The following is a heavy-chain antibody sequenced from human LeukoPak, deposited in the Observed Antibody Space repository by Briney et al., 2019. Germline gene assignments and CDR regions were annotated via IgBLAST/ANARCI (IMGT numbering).Heavy chain of an antibody. CDR1: GYTFTGYY. CDR3: ARDLGIVVVPAAMSYMDV. CDR2: INPNSGGT. Sequence: ASVKVSCKASGYTFTGYYTHWVRQAPGQGLEWMGWINPNSGGTNYAQKFQGRVTMTRDTSISTAYMELSRLRSDDTAVYYCARDLGIVVVPAAMSYMDVWGKGTTVTVSS. D-gene: IGHD2-2*01. J-gene: IGHJ6*03. V-gene: IGHV1-2*02.